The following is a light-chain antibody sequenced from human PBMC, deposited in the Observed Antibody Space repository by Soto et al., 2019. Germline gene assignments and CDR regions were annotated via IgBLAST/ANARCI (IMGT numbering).Light chain of an antibody. V-gene: IGKV1-9*01. CDR3: QQLYTYPRT. Sequence: DIQLTQSPSFLSASVGDRVTITCRASQDISNYLAWYHQTAGKAPKLLIYAATTLQSGVPSRFSGSGSGTVFPLSISSLQPEDFATYYCQQLYTYPRTFGPGTKVDLK. CDR2: AAT. CDR1: QDISNY. J-gene: IGKJ3*01.